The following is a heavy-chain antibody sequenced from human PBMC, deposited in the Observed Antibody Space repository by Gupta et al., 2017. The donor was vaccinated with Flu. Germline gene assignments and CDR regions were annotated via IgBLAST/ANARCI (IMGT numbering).Heavy chain of an antibody. CDR1: GFTFSSYW. V-gene: IGHV3-7*01. J-gene: IGHJ4*02. Sequence: GFTFSSYWMSWVRQAPGKGLEWVANIKKDGSEKYDVDSVKGRFTIARENAKNSLYMQMNRLRAEDTAVYDCARDKGLADYGGQGTMVTVSS. CDR2: IKKDGSEK. CDR3: ARDKGLADY. D-gene: IGHD3-22*01.